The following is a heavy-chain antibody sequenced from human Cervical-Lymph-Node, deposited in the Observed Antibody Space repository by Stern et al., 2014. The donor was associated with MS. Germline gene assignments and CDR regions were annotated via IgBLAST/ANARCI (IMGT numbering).Heavy chain of an antibody. CDR1: GFSFSSYW. J-gene: IGHJ6*02. Sequence: VQLVESGGGLVQPGGSLRLSCAASGFSFSSYWMSWVRQVPGKGLEWVATIKRDGSATYHPDSVKGRFTISRDNAKNSLYLQMNSLRAEDTAVYYCARDCSSGSCYLTQYYFGMDVWGQGTTVTVSS. V-gene: IGHV3-7*01. CDR3: ARDCSSGSCYLTQYYFGMDV. CDR2: IKRDGSAT. D-gene: IGHD2-15*01.